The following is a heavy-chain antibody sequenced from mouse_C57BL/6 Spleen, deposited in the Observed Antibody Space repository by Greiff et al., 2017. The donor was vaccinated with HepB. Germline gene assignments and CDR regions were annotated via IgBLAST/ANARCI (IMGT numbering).Heavy chain of an antibody. V-gene: IGHV7-3*01. CDR1: GFTFTDYY. CDR2: IRNKANGYTT. Sequence: EVKLVESGGGLVQPGGSLSLSCAASGFTFTDYYMSWVRQPPGKALEWLGFIRNKANGYTTEYSASVKGRFTISRDNSQSILYRQMNALRAEDSATYYCARYDGYDAMDYWGQGTSVTVSS. J-gene: IGHJ4*01. CDR3: ARYDGYDAMDY.